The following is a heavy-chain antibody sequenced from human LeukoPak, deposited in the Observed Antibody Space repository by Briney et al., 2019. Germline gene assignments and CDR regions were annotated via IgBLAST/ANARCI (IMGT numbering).Heavy chain of an antibody. J-gene: IGHJ4*02. CDR3: ARDYYGSGSYVDY. D-gene: IGHD3-10*01. V-gene: IGHV3-21*01. CDR1: GFTFSSYS. CDR2: ISSSSSYI. Sequence: GGSLRLSCAASGFTFSSYSMNWVRQAPGKGLEWVSSISSSSSYIYYADSVKGRFTISRDNAKNSLYLQMNSLRAEDTAVYYCARDYYGSGSYVDYWGQGTLVTVSS.